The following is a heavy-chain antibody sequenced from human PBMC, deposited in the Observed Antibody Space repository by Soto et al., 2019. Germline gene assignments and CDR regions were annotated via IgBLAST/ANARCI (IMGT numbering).Heavy chain of an antibody. CDR1: GGSISSGDYY. D-gene: IGHD3-3*01. CDR3: ARCTRFWSGYYGVDY. V-gene: IGHV4-30-4*01. CDR2: IYYSGST. Sequence: SETLSLTCTVSGGSISSGDYYWSWIRQPPGKGLEWIGYIYYSGSTYYNPSLKSRVTISVDTSKNQFSLKLSSVTAADTAVYYCARCTRFWSGYYGVDYWGQGTPVTVSS. J-gene: IGHJ4*02.